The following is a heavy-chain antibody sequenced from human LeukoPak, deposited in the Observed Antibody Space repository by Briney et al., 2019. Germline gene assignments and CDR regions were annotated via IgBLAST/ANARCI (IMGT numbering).Heavy chain of an antibody. Sequence: PSETLSLTCGVSGRSISSTNWWSWVRHPPGQGPQWLGEISLTGETNYNPSLNGRVTMSLDKSRNQLSLKLTSVTAADTAIYYCARESGAFCPFGYWGQGTLVIVPP. CDR2: ISLTGET. CDR3: ARESGAFCPFGY. J-gene: IGHJ4*02. CDR1: GRSISSTNW. V-gene: IGHV4-4*02. D-gene: IGHD1-26*01.